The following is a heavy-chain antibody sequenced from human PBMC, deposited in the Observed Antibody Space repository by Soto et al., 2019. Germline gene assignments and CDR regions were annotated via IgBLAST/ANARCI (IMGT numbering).Heavy chain of an antibody. CDR3: ARAVYSNHVY. J-gene: IGHJ4*02. CDR1: GASISSGSYY. V-gene: IGHV4-31*03. Sequence: SETLSLTCTVSGASISSGSYYWSWIRQLPGKGQEWIGYISNSGSTYYNPSLKSRVTISVDTSKNQFSLRVSSVTAADTAVYYCARAVYSNHVYWGQGTLVTVSS. D-gene: IGHD4-4*01. CDR2: ISNSGST.